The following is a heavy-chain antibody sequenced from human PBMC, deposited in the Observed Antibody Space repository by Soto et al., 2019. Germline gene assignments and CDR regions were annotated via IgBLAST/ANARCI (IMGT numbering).Heavy chain of an antibody. CDR2: IYYSGST. Sequence: PSETLSLTCTVSGGSISSYYWSWIRQPPGKGLEWIGYIYYSGSTNYNPSLKSRVTISVDTSKNQFSLKLSSVTAADTAVYYCARRYGYSFDYWGQGTLCNVSS. D-gene: IGHD1-1*01. V-gene: IGHV4-59*08. CDR1: GGSISSYY. J-gene: IGHJ4*02. CDR3: ARRYGYSFDY.